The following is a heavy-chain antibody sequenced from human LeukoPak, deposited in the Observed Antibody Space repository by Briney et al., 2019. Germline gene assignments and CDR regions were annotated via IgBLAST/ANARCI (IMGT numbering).Heavy chain of an antibody. CDR1: GFTFSNYS. Sequence: PGGSLRLSCAASGFTFSNYSMNWVRQAPGKGLEWVSSISNSSTYIYYADSVKGRFTISRDNAKNSLYLQMNSLRAEDTAVYYCARAPADSSGYYYSFDYWGQGTLVTVSS. V-gene: IGHV3-21*01. CDR3: ARAPADSSGYYYSFDY. D-gene: IGHD3-22*01. J-gene: IGHJ4*02. CDR2: ISNSSTYI.